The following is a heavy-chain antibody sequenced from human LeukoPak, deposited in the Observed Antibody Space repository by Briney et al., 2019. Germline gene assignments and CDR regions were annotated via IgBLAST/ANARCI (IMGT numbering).Heavy chain of an antibody. Sequence: SETLSLTCTVSGYSISRGYYWGWIRQPPGKGLEWIGSIYHSGKTYYNPSLKSRVTISVDTSKNQFSLQLNSVTPEDTAVYYCAAGGSSWSFDYWGQGTLVTVSS. D-gene: IGHD6-13*01. CDR1: GYSISRGYY. V-gene: IGHV4-38-2*02. CDR3: AAGGSSWSFDY. CDR2: IYHSGKT. J-gene: IGHJ4*02.